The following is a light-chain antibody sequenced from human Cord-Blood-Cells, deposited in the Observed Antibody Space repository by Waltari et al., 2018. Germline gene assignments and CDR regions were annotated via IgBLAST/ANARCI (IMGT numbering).Light chain of an antibody. V-gene: IGKV1-39*01. J-gene: IGKJ1*01. CDR1: QSISSY. Sequence: TQSPATLSLSPGERVTITCRASQSISSYLNWYQQKPGKAPKLLIYAASSLQSGVPSRFSGSGSGTDFTLTIRSLQPEDFATYYCQQSYSTPWT. CDR2: AAS. CDR3: QQSYSTPWT.